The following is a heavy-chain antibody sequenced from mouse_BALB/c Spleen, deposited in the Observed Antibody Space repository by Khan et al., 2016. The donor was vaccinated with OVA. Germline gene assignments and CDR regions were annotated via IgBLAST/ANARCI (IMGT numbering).Heavy chain of an antibody. CDR1: GYSFTTYY. J-gene: IGHJ3*01. CDR3: TRHGYVAWFTY. D-gene: IGHD2-2*01. Sequence: EYGPELMKPGTSVKISCKAPGYSFTTYYIHWVMQSHGKSLEWIGYIDPFSGDTTFNQKFKGKATLTVDKSSSTAYIHLSNLTSEDSAIYYCTRHGYVAWFTYWGQGTMVTVSA. V-gene: IGHV1S135*01. CDR2: IDPFSGDT.